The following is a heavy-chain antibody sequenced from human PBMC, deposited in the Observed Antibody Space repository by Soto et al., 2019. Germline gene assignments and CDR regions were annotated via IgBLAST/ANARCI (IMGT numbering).Heavy chain of an antibody. CDR1: GYTFTGYY. CDR2: INPNSGGT. J-gene: IGHJ5*01. V-gene: IGHV1-2*02. CDR3: ARGGKTQRHPTRNWFDS. Sequence: ASVKVSCKASGYTFTGYYMHWVRQAPGQGLEWMGWINPNSGGTNYAQKFQGRVTMTRDTYISTAYMELSRLRSDDTAVYYCARGGKTQRHPTRNWFDSWGQGTLVTVSS. D-gene: IGHD1-1*01.